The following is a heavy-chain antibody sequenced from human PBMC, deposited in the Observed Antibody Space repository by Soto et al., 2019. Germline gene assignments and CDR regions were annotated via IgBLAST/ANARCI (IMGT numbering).Heavy chain of an antibody. Sequence: ASVTVSCKASGYTFTSYGISWVRQAPGQGLEWMGWISAYNGNTNYAQKFQGRVTMTEDTSTDTAYMELSSLRSEDTAVYYCASHCSSTSCYPRNNWFDPWGQETLVTVSS. V-gene: IGHV1-18*01. CDR1: GYTFTSYG. CDR3: ASHCSSTSCYPRNNWFDP. D-gene: IGHD2-2*01. J-gene: IGHJ5*02. CDR2: ISAYNGNT.